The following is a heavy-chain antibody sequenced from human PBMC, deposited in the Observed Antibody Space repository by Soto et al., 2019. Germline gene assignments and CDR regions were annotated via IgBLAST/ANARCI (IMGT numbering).Heavy chain of an antibody. D-gene: IGHD5-12*01. CDR3: AKYPEYSVYDATYFDY. V-gene: IGHV3-23*01. Sequence: GGSLRLSCAASGFTLSSYALSWVRQAPGKGLEWVSGISGTGGTTYYAGSVKGRFTISRDNSKNTLYLQMHSLRAEDTAVYYCAKYPEYSVYDATYFDYWGQGTLVTVSS. CDR2: ISGTGGTT. J-gene: IGHJ4*02. CDR1: GFTLSSYA.